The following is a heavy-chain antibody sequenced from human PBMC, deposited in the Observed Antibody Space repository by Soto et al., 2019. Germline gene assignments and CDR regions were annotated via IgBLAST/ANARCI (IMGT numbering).Heavy chain of an antibody. V-gene: IGHV3-43*01. CDR3: AKAATGVVPAAMYLGYYYYGMDV. D-gene: IGHD2-2*01. Sequence: GGSLRLSCAASGFTFDDYTMHWVRQAPGKGLEWVSLISWDGGSTYYADSVKGRFTISRDNSKNSLYLQMNSLRTEDTALYYCAKAATGVVPAAMYLGYYYYGMDVWGQGTTVTVSS. J-gene: IGHJ6*02. CDR2: ISWDGGST. CDR1: GFTFDDYT.